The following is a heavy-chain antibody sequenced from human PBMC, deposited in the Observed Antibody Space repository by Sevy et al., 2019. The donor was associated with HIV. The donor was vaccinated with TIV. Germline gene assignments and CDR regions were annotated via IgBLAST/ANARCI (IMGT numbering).Heavy chain of an antibody. CDR3: ARGRDYGNFDY. J-gene: IGHJ4*02. Sequence: GGSLRLSCAASGFTFSTYVMHWVRQAPGKGLEWVALIWYDGSNKYYTDSVKGRFTISRDNSKNTLYLQMQSLRAEDTAVYYCARGRDYGNFDYWGQGTLVTVSS. D-gene: IGHD4-17*01. V-gene: IGHV3-33*01. CDR1: GFTFSTYV. CDR2: IWYDGSNK.